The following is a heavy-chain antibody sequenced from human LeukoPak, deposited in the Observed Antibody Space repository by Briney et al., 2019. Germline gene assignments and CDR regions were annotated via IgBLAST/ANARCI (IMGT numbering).Heavy chain of an antibody. Sequence: GGSLRLSCGASGFTFSSYAMSWVRQAPGKGLEWVSAISGSGDSTYYADSVKGRFTISRDTSKNTYLQMNSLRDEDTAVYYCARRYDFDYWGQGTLVTVSS. V-gene: IGHV3-23*01. CDR2: ISGSGDST. J-gene: IGHJ4*02. D-gene: IGHD3-9*01. CDR3: ARRYDFDY. CDR1: GFTFSSYA.